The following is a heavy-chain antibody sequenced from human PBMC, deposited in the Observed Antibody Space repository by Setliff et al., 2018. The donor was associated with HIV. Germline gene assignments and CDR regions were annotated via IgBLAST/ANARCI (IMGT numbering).Heavy chain of an antibody. V-gene: IGHV4-39*01. CDR2: IYYSGTT. Sequence: SETLSLTCSVSDDSLSSSNYYWGWVRQPPGKGLEWIAMIYYSGTTYYSPSLKSRVTISVDTSMKQLFLRLNYVTAADTAVYYCARRRGYCYTFDKWGQGLLVTVSS. D-gene: IGHD1-26*01. J-gene: IGHJ4*02. CDR3: ARRRGYCYTFDK. CDR1: DDSLSSSNYY.